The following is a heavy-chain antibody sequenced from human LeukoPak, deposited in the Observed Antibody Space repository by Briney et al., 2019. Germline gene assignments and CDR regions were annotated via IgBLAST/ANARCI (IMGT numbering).Heavy chain of an antibody. CDR3: AERSSGTSGYFAS. CDR1: GFIFSSYS. CDR2: ITYSGEYT. J-gene: IGHJ4*02. D-gene: IGHD6-25*01. V-gene: IGHV3-23*01. Sequence: PGGSLRLSCAASGFIFSSYSMSWVRQAPGKGLEWVSAITYSGEYTDYADSVKGRFTISRDNSKNTLYLQMSSLRADDTAVYFCAERSSGTSGYFASWGQGTLVTVSS.